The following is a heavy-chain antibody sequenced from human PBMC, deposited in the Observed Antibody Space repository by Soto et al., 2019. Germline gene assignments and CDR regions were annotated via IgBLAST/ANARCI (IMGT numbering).Heavy chain of an antibody. Sequence: VASVKVSCKASGVTFSSYAISWVRQAPGQGLEWMGGIIPIFGTANYAQKFQGRVTITADESTSTAYMELSSLRSEDTAVYYCASGYSYGYLAAAGTPPFDYWGQGTLVTVSS. D-gene: IGHD5-18*01. CDR2: IIPIFGTA. CDR1: GVTFSSYA. CDR3: ASGYSYGYLAAAGTPPFDY. V-gene: IGHV1-69*13. J-gene: IGHJ4*02.